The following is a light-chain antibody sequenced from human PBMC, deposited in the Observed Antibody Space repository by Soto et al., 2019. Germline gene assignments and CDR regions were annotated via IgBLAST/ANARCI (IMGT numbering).Light chain of an antibody. CDR1: QSVGRNY. J-gene: IGKJ5*01. CDR3: QQYATSPIA. Sequence: ENVLTQSPGTLSLSPGERATLSCRVSQSVGRNYLAWFQQKSGQAPRLVIYGASSRAAGIPDRLRGSGSGTDFTLTISRLEPEDFAVYYCQQYATSPIAFGQGTRLEIK. CDR2: GAS. V-gene: IGKV3-20*01.